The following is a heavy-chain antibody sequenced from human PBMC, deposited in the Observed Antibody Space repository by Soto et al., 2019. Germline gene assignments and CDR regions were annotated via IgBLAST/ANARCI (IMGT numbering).Heavy chain of an antibody. V-gene: IGHV3-30*18. CDR1: GFTFSSYG. D-gene: IGHD6-13*01. CDR2: ISYDENNK. J-gene: IGHJ4*02. Sequence: GGSLRLSCAASGFTFSSYGMHWVRQAPGKGLEWVAIISYDENNKYYADSVKGRFTISRDTSKNTLYLQMNSLRAEDTAVYYCAKDPGFKGGSSWYDSYYFDYWGQGTLVTVSS. CDR3: AKDPGFKGGSSWYDSYYFDY.